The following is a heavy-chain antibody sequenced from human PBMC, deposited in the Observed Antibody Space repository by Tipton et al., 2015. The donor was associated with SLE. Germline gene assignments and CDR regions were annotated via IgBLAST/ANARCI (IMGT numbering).Heavy chain of an antibody. CDR1: GDSISNYF. CDR2: IYRSGSN. CDR3: ATGTLVGSWYYSMDV. J-gene: IGHJ6*03. Sequence: TLSLTCTVSGDSISNYFWTWIRQPPGKGLEWIGYIYRSGSNNSNPSLQSRVTISMDTSNNQFSLKLTSVSAADTAVYYCATGTLVGSWYYSMDVWGKGTTVTVSS. V-gene: IGHV4-4*08. D-gene: IGHD2-2*03.